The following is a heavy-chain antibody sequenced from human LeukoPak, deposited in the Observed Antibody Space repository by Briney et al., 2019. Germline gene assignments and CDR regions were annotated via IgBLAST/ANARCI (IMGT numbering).Heavy chain of an antibody. CDR1: GGSISSGGYY. V-gene: IGHV4-31*03. CDR2: IYYSGNT. D-gene: IGHD6-19*01. J-gene: IGHJ4*02. CDR3: ARTGAVAAQKRSYFDY. Sequence: SQTLSLTCTVSGGSISSGGYYWSWIRQHPGKGLEWIGYIYYSGNTYYNPSLKSRVTISVDTSKNQFSLKLSSVTAADTAVYYCARTGAVAAQKRSYFDYWGQGTLVTVSS.